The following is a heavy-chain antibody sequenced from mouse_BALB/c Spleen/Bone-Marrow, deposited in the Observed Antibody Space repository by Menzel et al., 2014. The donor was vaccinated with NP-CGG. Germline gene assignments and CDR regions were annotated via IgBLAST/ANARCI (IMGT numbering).Heavy chain of an antibody. CDR2: IYTNDGST. V-gene: IGHV5-6-2*01. J-gene: IGHJ4*01. CDR1: GFTFSTYY. CDR3: ARRAFYALDY. Sequence: EVQVVESGGGLVKVGASLKLSCAASGFTFSTYYMSWVRQTPEKRLELVAAIYTNDGSTYSPDTVKGRFAISRDNAKDTLYLQMSSQNSEDTALYYCARRAFYALDYWGQGTSVAVSS.